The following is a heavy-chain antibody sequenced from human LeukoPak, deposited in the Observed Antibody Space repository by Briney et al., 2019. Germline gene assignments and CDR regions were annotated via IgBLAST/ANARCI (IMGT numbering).Heavy chain of an antibody. Sequence: PSGTLSLTCGVSGGSIDITNYWSWVRQAPGKGLEWIGEISHDGTTNHIPSLRSRVAMSLDRANNQFSLSLTSVTAADTAVYYCTREDRPFCPFAYWGQGVLVTVSS. D-gene: IGHD3-22*01. CDR3: TREDRPFCPFAY. V-gene: IGHV4-4*02. J-gene: IGHJ4*02. CDR1: GGSIDITNY. CDR2: ISHDGTT.